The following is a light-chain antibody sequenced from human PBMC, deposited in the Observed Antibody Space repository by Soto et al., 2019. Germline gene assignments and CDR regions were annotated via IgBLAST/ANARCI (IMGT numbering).Light chain of an antibody. CDR2: KAS. Sequence: DIQLTQSPSFLSASVGGRVTITCRASQAIGSYLAWYQQKPGKAPKLLIYKASSLESGVPSRFSGSGSGTEFTLTISSLQPDDFATYYCQQYNSYPYTFGQGTKLEIK. CDR3: QQYNSYPYT. J-gene: IGKJ2*01. CDR1: QAIGSY. V-gene: IGKV1-5*03.